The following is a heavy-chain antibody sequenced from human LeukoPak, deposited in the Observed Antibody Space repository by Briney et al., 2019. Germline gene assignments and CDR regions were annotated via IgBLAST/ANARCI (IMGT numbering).Heavy chain of an antibody. D-gene: IGHD6-6*01. V-gene: IGHV3-48*04. J-gene: IGHJ6*03. CDR3: ARVIAARPARRTYYYMDV. CDR2: ITSSSSSM. Sequence: GGSLRLSCAASGFTFSSYSMNWVRQAPGKGLEWISYITSSSSSMYYADSVKGRFTISRDNAKNSLYLQMNSLRAEDTAVYHCARVIAARPARRTYYYMDVWGKGTTVTVSS. CDR1: GFTFSSYS.